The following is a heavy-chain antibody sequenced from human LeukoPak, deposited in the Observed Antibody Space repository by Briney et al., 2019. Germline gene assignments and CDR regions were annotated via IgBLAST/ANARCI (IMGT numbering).Heavy chain of an antibody. CDR1: EFSFSSYS. J-gene: IGHJ4*02. V-gene: IGHV3-48*01. CDR2: ISSGSRTI. CDR3: ARDRSNSWSKDY. D-gene: IGHD6-13*01. Sequence: AGGSLRLSCAASEFSFSSYSMNWVRQAPGKGLEWVSYISSGSRTIYYADSVKGRFTISRDNAKNSLYLQMNSLRADDTAVYYCARDRSNSWSKDYWGQGTLVTVSS.